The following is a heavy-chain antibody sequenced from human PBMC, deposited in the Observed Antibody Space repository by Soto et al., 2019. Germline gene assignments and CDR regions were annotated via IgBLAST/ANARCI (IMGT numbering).Heavy chain of an antibody. CDR3: ARERAYSYGSGSYPGY. CDR1: GYSFTTYW. Sequence: GESLKISCKGSGYSFTTYWIGWVRQMPGKGLEWMGIIYPGDSDTRYSPSFQGQVTISADKSITTAYLQWSSLKASDTAMYYCARERAYSYGSGSYPGYWGQGNLVTVSS. J-gene: IGHJ4*02. CDR2: IYPGDSDT. V-gene: IGHV5-51*01. D-gene: IGHD3-10*01.